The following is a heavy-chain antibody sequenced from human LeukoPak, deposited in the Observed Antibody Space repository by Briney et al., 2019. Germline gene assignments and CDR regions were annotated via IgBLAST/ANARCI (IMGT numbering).Heavy chain of an antibody. Sequence: GGSLRLSCTASGFTFSNFWMGWVRQAPGKGLEWVANIKQDETEKFYLGSVKGRFTISRDNAKNTLFMQMNSLRAEDTAVYYCAKDFYDSSGSRYDYWGQGTLVTVSS. V-gene: IGHV3-7*03. CDR1: GFTFSNFW. CDR2: IKQDETEK. D-gene: IGHD3-22*01. CDR3: AKDFYDSSGSRYDY. J-gene: IGHJ4*02.